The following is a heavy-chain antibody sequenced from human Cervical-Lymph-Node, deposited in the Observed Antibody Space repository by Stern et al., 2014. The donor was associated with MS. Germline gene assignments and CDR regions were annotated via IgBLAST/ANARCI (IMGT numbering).Heavy chain of an antibody. CDR1: GYNFSIYW. J-gene: IGHJ4*02. D-gene: IGHD1-14*01. V-gene: IGHV5-51*01. CDR2: IYPGDSET. CDR3: ARQTTAWASDV. Sequence: MQLVQSGAELIKPGESLKISCKGSGYNFSIYWIAWVSQVPAKGLEGMGTIYPGDSETRYSPSFQGQVTMSADKSTSTAYLQWSSLNASDTAMYFCARQTTAWASDVWGQGTLVTVSS.